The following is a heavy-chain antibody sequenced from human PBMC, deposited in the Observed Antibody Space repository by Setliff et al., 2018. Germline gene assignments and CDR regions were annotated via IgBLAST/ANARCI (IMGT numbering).Heavy chain of an antibody. V-gene: IGHV3-53*05. D-gene: IGHD2-21*02. CDR1: GFNFKGHG. J-gene: IGHJ4*02. Sequence: GSLRLSCAASGFNFKGHGMNWVRQAPGKGLEWVSVIYSGGDTYYADSVKGRFTIYRDNSKNTLYLQMNSLRLEDTAIYYCARDAGGDYDNWGQGTLVTVSS. CDR3: ARDAGGDYDN. CDR2: IYSGGDT.